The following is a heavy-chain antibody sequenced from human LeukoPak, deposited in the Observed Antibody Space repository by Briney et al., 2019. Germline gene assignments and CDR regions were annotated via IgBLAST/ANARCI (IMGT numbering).Heavy chain of an antibody. J-gene: IGHJ5*02. V-gene: IGHV4-59*01. Sequence: SETLSLTCTVSGGSISSYYWSWIRQPPGKGLEWIGYIYYSGSTNYNPSLKSRVTISVDTSKNQSSLKLSSVTAADTAVYYCARGGRDFWSGYSLVGGWFDPWGQGTLVTVSS. CDR3: ARGGRDFWSGYSLVGGWFDP. CDR2: IYYSGST. D-gene: IGHD3-3*01. CDR1: GGSISSYY.